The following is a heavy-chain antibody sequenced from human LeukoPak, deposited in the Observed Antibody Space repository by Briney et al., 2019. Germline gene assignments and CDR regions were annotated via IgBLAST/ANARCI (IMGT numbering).Heavy chain of an antibody. J-gene: IGHJ4*02. Sequence: GGSLRLSCAASGFTFSSYGMHWVRQAPGKGLEWVAFIRYDGSNKYYADSVKGRFTISRDNSKNTLYMQMSSLRAEDTAVYYCARGLAAAGTNTDYWGQGTLVTVSS. V-gene: IGHV3-30*02. CDR1: GFTFSSYG. CDR2: IRYDGSNK. D-gene: IGHD6-13*01. CDR3: ARGLAAAGTNTDY.